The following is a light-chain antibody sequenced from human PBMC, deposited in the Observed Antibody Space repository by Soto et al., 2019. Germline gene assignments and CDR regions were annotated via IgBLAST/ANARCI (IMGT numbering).Light chain of an antibody. CDR3: QEHYSAPPVA. Sequence: DIQMTQSPSSLSASVGDRVTITCRASQGIVHSLAWYQQKPGKVPKLLIYSASTLQSGVPSRFSGSGSGTDFTLTITSLQPEDVATYYCQEHYSAPPVAFGPGTKVDV. V-gene: IGKV1-27*01. J-gene: IGKJ3*01. CDR2: SAS. CDR1: QGIVHS.